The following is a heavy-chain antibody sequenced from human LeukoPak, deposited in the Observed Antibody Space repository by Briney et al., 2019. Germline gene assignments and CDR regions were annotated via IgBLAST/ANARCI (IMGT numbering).Heavy chain of an antibody. J-gene: IGHJ4*02. V-gene: IGHV4-39*01. CDR3: ARGDYYATSGNYYFDY. D-gene: IGHD3-22*01. Sequence: SETLSLTCTVSGGSISSYYWSWIRQPPGKGLEWIGSIYYSGSTYYTPSLKSRVIISVDTSKDQFSLRLSSVTAADTAVYYCARGDYYATSGNYYFDYWGQGTLVTVSS. CDR1: GGSISSYY. CDR2: IYYSGST.